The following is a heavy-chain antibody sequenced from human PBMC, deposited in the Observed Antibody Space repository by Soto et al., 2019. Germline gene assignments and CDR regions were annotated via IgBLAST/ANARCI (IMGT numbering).Heavy chain of an antibody. J-gene: IGHJ4*02. D-gene: IGHD5-12*01. V-gene: IGHV4-34*01. CDR3: ARGQEGVVATH. CDR1: GGSLSGYY. CDR2: VKAGGHT. Sequence: QVQLQQWGAGLWKPSETLSLNCAVTGGSLSGYYWSWIRQPPGKGLEWIGEVKAGGHTNYSPSLRGRVTISSDASNNQFSLRLNSVTAADTGVYYCARGQEGVVATHWYQGSLVTVSS.